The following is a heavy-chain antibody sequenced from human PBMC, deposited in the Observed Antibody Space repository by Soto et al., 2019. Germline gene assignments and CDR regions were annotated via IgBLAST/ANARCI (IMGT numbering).Heavy chain of an antibody. D-gene: IGHD4-17*01. V-gene: IGHV4-31*03. CDR3: ARVLSYGDYDPPYFDY. CDR2: IYFSGST. CDR1: GGSISSGGYY. Sequence: QVQLQESGPGLVKPSQTLSLTCTVSGGSISSGGYYWSWIRQHPGKGLEWIGYIYFSGSTYYDPSLKSRVTISVDTSKNQFSLKLSSVTAADTAVYYCARVLSYGDYDPPYFDYWGQGTLVTVSS. J-gene: IGHJ4*02.